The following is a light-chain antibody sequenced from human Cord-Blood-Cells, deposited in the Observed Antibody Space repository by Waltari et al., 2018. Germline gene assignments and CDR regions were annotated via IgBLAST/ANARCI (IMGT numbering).Light chain of an antibody. CDR1: SSNIGSNT. CDR2: SNT. CDR3: AAWDDSLNGPV. V-gene: IGLV1-44*01. Sequence: QSVLTQPPSASGTPGQRVTISCSGCSSNIGSNTVNWYQQLPGTSPKLLIYSNTQRPSGVPDRVSGSKSGTSASLAISGLQSEDEADYYCAAWDDSLNGPVFGGGTKLTVL. J-gene: IGLJ3*02.